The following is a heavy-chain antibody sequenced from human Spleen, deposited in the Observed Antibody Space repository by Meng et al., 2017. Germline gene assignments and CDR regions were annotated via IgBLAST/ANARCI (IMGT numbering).Heavy chain of an antibody. D-gene: IGHD3-22*01. V-gene: IGHV1-18*01. CDR3: AREMHSSGYYPDY. Sequence: ASVKVSCKASGYTFINYGISWVRQAPGQGLEWMGWVSAYNGDTNYAQKVQERVTMTTDTITSTAYMELRSLRSDDTAVYYCAREMHSSGYYPDYWGQGTLVTVSS. J-gene: IGHJ4*02. CDR1: GYTFINYG. CDR2: VSAYNGDT.